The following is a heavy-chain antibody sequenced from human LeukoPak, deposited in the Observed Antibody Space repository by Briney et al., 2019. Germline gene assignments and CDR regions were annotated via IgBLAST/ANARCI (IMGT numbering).Heavy chain of an antibody. CDR2: INHSGST. CDR1: GGSFSGYY. Sequence: SETMSLTCAVYGGSFSGYYWSWIRQPPGKGLEWIGEINHSGSTNYNPSLKSRVTISVDTSKNQFSLKLSAVTAADTAVYYCARGYGGNTWFDPWGQGTLVTVSS. D-gene: IGHD4/OR15-4a*01. V-gene: IGHV4-34*01. CDR3: ARGYGGNTWFDP. J-gene: IGHJ5*02.